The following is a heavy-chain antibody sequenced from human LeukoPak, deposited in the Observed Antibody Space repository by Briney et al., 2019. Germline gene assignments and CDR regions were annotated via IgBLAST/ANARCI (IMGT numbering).Heavy chain of an antibody. CDR2: TRSKANSYAT. CDR1: GFTFSGSA. J-gene: IGHJ6*02. D-gene: IGHD2-2*01. V-gene: IGHV3-73*01. CDR3: TRHSEYCSSTSCQYYYYYYGMDV. Sequence: GGSLRLSCAASGFTFSGSAMHWVRQASGKGLEWVGRTRSKANSYATAYAASVKGRFTISRDDSKNTAYLQMNSLKTEDTAVYYCTRHSEYCSSTSCQYYYYYYGMDVWGQGTTVTVSS.